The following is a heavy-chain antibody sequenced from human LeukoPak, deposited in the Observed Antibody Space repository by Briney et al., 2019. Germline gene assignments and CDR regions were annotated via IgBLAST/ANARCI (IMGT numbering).Heavy chain of an antibody. J-gene: IGHJ5*02. Sequence: SETLSLTCAVYGGSFSGYYWSWIRQPPGKGLEWIGELNHSGSTNYNPSLKSRVTISVDTSKNQFSLKRSSVTAADTAVYYCARGTAGAPLFDPWGQGTLVTVSS. CDR1: GGSFSGYY. CDR3: ARGTAGAPLFDP. CDR2: LNHSGST. D-gene: IGHD3-10*01. V-gene: IGHV4-34*01.